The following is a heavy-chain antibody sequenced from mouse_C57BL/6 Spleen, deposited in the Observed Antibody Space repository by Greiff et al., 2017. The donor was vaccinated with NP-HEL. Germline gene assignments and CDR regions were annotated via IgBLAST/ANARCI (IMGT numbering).Heavy chain of an antibody. Sequence: VQLQESGPGLVQPSQSLSITCTASGFSLTSYGVHWVRQSPGKGLEWLGVIWRGGSTDYNAAFISRLSISKDNSKSQVFFKMNSLQADDTAIYYCASHYYGSRYDYAMDYWGQGTSVTVSS. D-gene: IGHD1-1*01. V-gene: IGHV2-2*01. CDR3: ASHYYGSRYDYAMDY. CDR1: GFSLTSYG. CDR2: IWRGGST. J-gene: IGHJ4*01.